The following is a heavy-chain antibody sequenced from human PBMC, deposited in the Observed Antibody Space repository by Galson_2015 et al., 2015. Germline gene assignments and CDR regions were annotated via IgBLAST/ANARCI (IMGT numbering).Heavy chain of an antibody. CDR2: ISWNSDAI. V-gene: IGHV3-9*01. CDR3: AKGGGIAVAGTGWFDP. CDR1: GFTFDDYA. Sequence: ALRIACAASGFTFDDYARHWVRQAPGTALEWVSGISWNSDAIGYADSVKGRFTISRDNAKNSLYLQLNSLRDEDSALYYCAKGGGIAVAGTGWFDPWGQGTLVTVSS. D-gene: IGHD6-19*01. J-gene: IGHJ5*02.